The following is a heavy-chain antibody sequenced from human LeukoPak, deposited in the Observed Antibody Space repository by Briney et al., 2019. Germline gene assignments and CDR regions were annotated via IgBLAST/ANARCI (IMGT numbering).Heavy chain of an antibody. Sequence: GGSLRLSCAASGFTFSSYAMSWVRQAPGKGLEWVSAISGSGGSTYYADSVKGRFTISRDNSKNTLYLQMNSLRAEDTAVYYCAKDSPGYCSSTSCLDYFDYWGQGTLVTVSS. CDR1: GFTFSSYA. D-gene: IGHD2-2*01. V-gene: IGHV3-23*01. J-gene: IGHJ4*02. CDR3: AKDSPGYCSSTSCLDYFDY. CDR2: ISGSGGST.